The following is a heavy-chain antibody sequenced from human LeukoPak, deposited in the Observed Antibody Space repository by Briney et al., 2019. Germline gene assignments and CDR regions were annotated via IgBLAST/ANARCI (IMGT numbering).Heavy chain of an antibody. CDR3: ARDPEKNYYDSSGYYNK. D-gene: IGHD3-22*01. Sequence: PGGSLRLSCAASGFTFSSYWMHWVRQAPGKGLVWVSRINSDGSSTSYADSVKGRCTISRDNAKNTLYLQMNSLRAEDTAVYYCARDPEKNYYDSSGYYNKWGQGTLVTVSS. V-gene: IGHV3-74*01. J-gene: IGHJ4*02. CDR2: INSDGSST. CDR1: GFTFSSYW.